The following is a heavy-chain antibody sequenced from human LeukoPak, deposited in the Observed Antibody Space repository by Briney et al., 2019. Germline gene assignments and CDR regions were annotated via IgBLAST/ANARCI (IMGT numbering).Heavy chain of an antibody. CDR1: GDSISSSSYY. CDR2: IYYSGST. Sequence: SETLSLTCTVSGDSISSSSYYWGWIRQPPGKGLEWIGSIYYSGSTYYNPSLKSRVTISVDTSKNQFSLKLSSVTAADTAVYYCARLTWIQPDYWGQGTLVTVSS. V-gene: IGHV4-39*01. D-gene: IGHD5-18*01. J-gene: IGHJ4*02. CDR3: ARLTWIQPDY.